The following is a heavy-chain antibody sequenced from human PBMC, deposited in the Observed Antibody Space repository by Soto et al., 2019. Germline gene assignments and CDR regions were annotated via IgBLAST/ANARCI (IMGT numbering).Heavy chain of an antibody. CDR1: GFSLTKSGVG. CDR3: AHRGTYSVSWDVGWFGS. J-gene: IGHJ5*01. D-gene: IGHD2-15*01. V-gene: IGHV2-5*02. CDR2: IYWDDDR. Sequence: QLTLKESGPTLVEPTQTLTLTCSFSGFSLTKSGVGVGWFRQAPGKALECLGIIYWDDDRRYNPSLKTRLTITKDTSKNQVVLTMTYMEPVDTGTYYCAHRGTYSVSWDVGWFGSCGQGTPVTVS.